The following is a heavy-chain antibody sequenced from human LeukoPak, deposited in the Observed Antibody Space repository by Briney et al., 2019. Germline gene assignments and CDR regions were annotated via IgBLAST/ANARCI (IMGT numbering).Heavy chain of an antibody. CDR2: ISSSSSYI. J-gene: IGHJ4*02. CDR3: ARGSGSYPVDY. CDR1: GFTFSSYS. Sequence: PGGSLRLACAASGFTFSSYSMNWVRQAPGKGLEWVSSISSSSSYIYYADSVKGRFTISRDNAKNSLYLQMNSLRAEDTAVYYCARGSGSYPVDYWGQGTLVTVSS. V-gene: IGHV3-21*01. D-gene: IGHD1-26*01.